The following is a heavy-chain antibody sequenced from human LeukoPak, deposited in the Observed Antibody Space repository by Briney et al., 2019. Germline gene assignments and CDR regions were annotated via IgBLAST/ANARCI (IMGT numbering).Heavy chain of an antibody. CDR3: ARGWYYYDSSGYYYVDH. J-gene: IGHJ4*02. CDR2: IYSGGST. D-gene: IGHD3-22*01. V-gene: IGHV3-53*01. CDR1: GFTVSSNY. Sequence: GGSLRLSCAASGFTVSSNYMTWVRQAPGKGLEWVSVIYSGGSTYYADSMKGRFTISRDNYKNTLYLQMNSLRAEDTAVYYCARGWYYYDSSGYYYVDHWGQGTLVTVSS.